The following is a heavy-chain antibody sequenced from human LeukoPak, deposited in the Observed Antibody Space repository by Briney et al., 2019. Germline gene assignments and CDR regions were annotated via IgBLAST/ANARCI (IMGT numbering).Heavy chain of an antibody. D-gene: IGHD3-10*01. CDR3: AREERAYGSGSYYNPNDAFDI. CDR2: INAGNGNT. V-gene: IGHV1-3*01. J-gene: IGHJ3*02. CDR1: GYTFTSYA. Sequence: ASVKVSCKASGYTFTSYAMHWVRQAPGQRLEWMGWINAGNGNTKYSQKFQGRVTITRDTSASTAYMELSSLRSEDTAVYYCAREERAYGSGSYYNPNDAFDIWGQGTMVTVSS.